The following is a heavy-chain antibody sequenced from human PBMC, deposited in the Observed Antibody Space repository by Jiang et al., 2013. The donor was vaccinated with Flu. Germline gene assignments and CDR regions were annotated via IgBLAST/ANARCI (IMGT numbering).Heavy chain of an antibody. D-gene: IGHD3-3*01. Sequence: VQLVESGGGLVKPGGSLRLSCAASGFTFSSYSMNWVRQAPGKGLEWVSSISSSSSTIYYADSVKGRFTISRDNAKNSLYLQMNSLRAEDTAVYYCAREGSDDFWSGYSGREVAYWGQGTLVTVSS. J-gene: IGHJ4*02. V-gene: IGHV3-21*01. CDR3: AREGSDDFWSGYSGREVAY. CDR2: ISSSSSTI. CDR1: GFTFSSYS.